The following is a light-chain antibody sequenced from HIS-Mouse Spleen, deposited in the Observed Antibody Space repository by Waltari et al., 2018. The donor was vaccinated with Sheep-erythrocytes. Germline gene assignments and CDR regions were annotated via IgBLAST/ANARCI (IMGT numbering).Light chain of an antibody. Sequence: DIQMTQSPSTLAASVGDRFTITCRASQSISSWLAWYQQKPGKAPKLLIYKASSLESGVPSRFSGSGSGTEFTLTISSLQPDDFATYYCQQYNSYPPTFGGGTKVEIK. CDR1: QSISSW. V-gene: IGKV1-5*03. CDR3: QQYNSYPPT. CDR2: KAS. J-gene: IGKJ4*01.